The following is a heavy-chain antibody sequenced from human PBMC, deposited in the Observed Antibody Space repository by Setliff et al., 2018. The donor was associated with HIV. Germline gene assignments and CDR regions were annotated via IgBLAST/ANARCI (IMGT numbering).Heavy chain of an antibody. V-gene: IGHV1-2*02. CDR3: AREPIGGDDAFDI. CDR2: INPHTGVT. Sequence: ASVKVSCKTSGYIFIRYYIFWVRQAPGQGLEWMGNINPHTGVTRYAEKFQGRVAITRDTSATTAYMELSSLRSEDTAIFYCAREPIGGDDAFDIWGQGTMVTVSS. CDR1: GYIFIRYY. J-gene: IGHJ3*02. D-gene: IGHD2-21*02.